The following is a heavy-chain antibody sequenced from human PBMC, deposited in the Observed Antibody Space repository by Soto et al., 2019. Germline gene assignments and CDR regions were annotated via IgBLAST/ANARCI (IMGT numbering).Heavy chain of an antibody. Sequence: PXXSLRLSFEASGLIVHNNFMHWVLQAPGRGLEWVSVINPEGRTYYADSVKDRFTISRDTSKNTLYLQMNRLRVEDTAVYYCARDTPGPLSFDAWGQGTLVTVSS. CDR3: ARDTPGPLSFDA. CDR1: GLIVHNNF. V-gene: IGHV3-66*01. J-gene: IGHJ5*02. CDR2: INPEGRT.